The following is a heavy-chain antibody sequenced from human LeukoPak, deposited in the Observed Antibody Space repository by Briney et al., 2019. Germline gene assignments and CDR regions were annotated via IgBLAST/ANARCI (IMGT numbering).Heavy chain of an antibody. J-gene: IGHJ3*01. Sequence: GASVKVSCKASGYTFTGVYIHWVRQAPGQGLEWTGRIEWMGRINPSGGGTNYAQNFQGRVTMAWDTSISTAYLDLSRLTSYDTAVYYCRLFHTPIFDLWGQGTMITVSS. CDR1: GYTFTGVY. CDR3: RLFHTPIFDL. V-gene: IGHV1-2*06. D-gene: IGHD3-3*01. CDR2: INPSGGGT.